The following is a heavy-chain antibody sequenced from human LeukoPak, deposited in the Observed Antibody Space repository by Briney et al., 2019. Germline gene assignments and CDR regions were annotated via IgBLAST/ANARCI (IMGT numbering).Heavy chain of an antibody. J-gene: IGHJ4*02. Sequence: GGSLRLSCAGSGFTCSSYGMHWVRQAPGKGLVWVSRINSDGSSTSYADSVKGRFTISRDNAKNSLYLQMNSLRAEDTAVYYCARVETDGYNLYWGQGTLVTVSS. CDR1: GFTCSSYG. V-gene: IGHV3-74*01. CDR2: INSDGSST. CDR3: ARVETDGYNLY. D-gene: IGHD5-24*01.